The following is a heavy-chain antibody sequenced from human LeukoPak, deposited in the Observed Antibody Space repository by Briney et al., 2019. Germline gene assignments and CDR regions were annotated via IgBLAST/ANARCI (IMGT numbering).Heavy chain of an antibody. CDR2: INPNSGGT. V-gene: IGHV1-2*06. Sequence: GASVKVSCKASGYTFTGYYMHWVRQAPGQGLEWMGRINPNSGGTNYAQKFQGRVTMTRDTSTSTVYMELSSLRSEDTAVYYCARDQYDSSSDYWGQGTLVTVSS. CDR3: ARDQYDSSSDY. CDR1: GYTFTGYY. D-gene: IGHD3-22*01. J-gene: IGHJ4*02.